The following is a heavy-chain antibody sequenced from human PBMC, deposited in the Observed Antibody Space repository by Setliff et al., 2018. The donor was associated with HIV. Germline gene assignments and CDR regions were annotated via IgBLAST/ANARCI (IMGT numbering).Heavy chain of an antibody. Sequence: SETLSLTCTVSGGSITRTPYYWGWIRQPPGKGLEWIGSIHHSGTAYDNPSLKSRVTISVDPSKNQILLRLSSVTAADTAVYYCARLSGGMVPNYWGQGTLITVSS. CDR2: IHHSGTA. CDR3: ARLSGGMVPNY. CDR1: GGSITRTPYY. D-gene: IGHD3-10*01. V-gene: IGHV4-39*01. J-gene: IGHJ4*02.